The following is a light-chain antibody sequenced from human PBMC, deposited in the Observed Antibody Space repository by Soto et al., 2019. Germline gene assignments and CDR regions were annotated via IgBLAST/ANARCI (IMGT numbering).Light chain of an antibody. CDR1: QSVSSY. V-gene: IGKV3-11*01. Sequence: EIVLTQSPATLSLSPGERAALSCRASQSVSSYLAWYQQKPGQAPRLLIYDASNRATGIPARFSGSGSGTDFTLTISSLEPEDFAFYYGQQRSNWPWTFGQGTK. CDR2: DAS. J-gene: IGKJ1*01. CDR3: QQRSNWPWT.